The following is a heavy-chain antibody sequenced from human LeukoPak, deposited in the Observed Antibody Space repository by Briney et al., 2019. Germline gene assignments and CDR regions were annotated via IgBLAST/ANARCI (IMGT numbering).Heavy chain of an antibody. J-gene: IGHJ4*02. D-gene: IGHD5-12*01. CDR2: ISSDGNDK. CDR3: TTKVIRGNSGDDYDD. V-gene: IGHV3-30*03. CDR1: GVTFSSYG. Sequence: PGRSLKLSCAASGVTFSSYGMHWVRQAPGKGLEWVALISSDGNDKLYGDSVKGRFTISRDDSESTLYLQMNSLRAEDTAVYYCTTKVIRGNSGDDYDDWGQGTLVTVSS.